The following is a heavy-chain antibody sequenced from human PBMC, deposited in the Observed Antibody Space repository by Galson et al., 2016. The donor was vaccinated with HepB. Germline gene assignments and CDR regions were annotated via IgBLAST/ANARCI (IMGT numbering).Heavy chain of an antibody. Sequence: ISGDSVSSNSAGWYWIRQSPSRGLEWLGRTYYRSKWHFDYAESVESRIAINPDTAKNQFSLQLNSVTPEDTSIYYCARSYLLGRGFGSWGQGTLVTVSS. CDR2: TYYRSKWHF. CDR1: GDSVSSNSAG. V-gene: IGHV6-1*01. J-gene: IGHJ4*02. D-gene: IGHD7-27*01. CDR3: ARSYLLGRGFGS.